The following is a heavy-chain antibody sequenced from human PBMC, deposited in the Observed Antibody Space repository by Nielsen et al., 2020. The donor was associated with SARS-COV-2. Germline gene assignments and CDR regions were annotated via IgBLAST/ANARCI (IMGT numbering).Heavy chain of an antibody. D-gene: IGHD4-17*01. V-gene: IGHV3-66*01. J-gene: IGHJ4*02. Sequence: GESLKISCTASGFTFGDYAMSWFRQAPGKGLEWVSVYYSGGTTLYADSVKGRFIISRDNSRNTVYLQMNSLRAEDTAVYYCARDLAYGDYADYWGQGTLVTVSS. CDR2: YYSGGTT. CDR1: GFTFGDYA. CDR3: ARDLAYGDYADY.